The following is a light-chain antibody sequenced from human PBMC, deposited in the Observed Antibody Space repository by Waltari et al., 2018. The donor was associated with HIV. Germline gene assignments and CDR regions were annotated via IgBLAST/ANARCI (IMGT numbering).Light chain of an antibody. Sequence: QSALSQPASVSGAPGQSVTISCTGTSSDVGGYNFVSWYQQHPAKAPKLVIYDVTERPSWVSYRLLGSNSGDTASLTIVGRQADYEADFYCSSYTSSSSFYVFGTGTKVTVL. CDR1: SSDVGGYNF. CDR2: DVT. V-gene: IGLV2-14*03. CDR3: SSYTSSSSFYV. J-gene: IGLJ1*01.